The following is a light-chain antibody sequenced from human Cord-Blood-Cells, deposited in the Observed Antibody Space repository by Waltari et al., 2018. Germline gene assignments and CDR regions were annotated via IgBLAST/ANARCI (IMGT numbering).Light chain of an antibody. CDR2: EVS. Sequence: QSALTQPASVSGSPGQSITISCPGTSSDVGSYNLVSWYQQPRGKAPKLMIYEVSKRPAGVSNRFSGSKSGNTASLTISGLQAEDEADYYCCSYAGSSTWVFGGGTKLTVL. CDR1: SSDVGSYNL. J-gene: IGLJ3*02. CDR3: CSYAGSSTWV. V-gene: IGLV2-23*02.